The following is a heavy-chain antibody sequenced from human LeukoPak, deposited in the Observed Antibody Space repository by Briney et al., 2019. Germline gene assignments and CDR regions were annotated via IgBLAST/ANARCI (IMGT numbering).Heavy chain of an antibody. V-gene: IGHV4-31*03. J-gene: IGHJ6*03. CDR2: IYYSGST. CDR1: GGSISSGGYY. CDR3: ARDRPDIVVVPAANNYYYYMDV. D-gene: IGHD2-2*01. Sequence: SETLSLTCTVSGGSISSGGYYWSWIRQHPGKGLEWIGHIYYSGSTYYNPSLKSRVTISVDTSKNQFSLKLSSVTAADTAVYYCARDRPDIVVVPAANNYYYYMDVWGKGTTVTVSS.